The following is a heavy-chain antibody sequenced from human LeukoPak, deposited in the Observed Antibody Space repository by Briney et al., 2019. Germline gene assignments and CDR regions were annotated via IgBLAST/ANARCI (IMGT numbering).Heavy chain of an antibody. Sequence: ASVKASCKASGYTFTGYYMNWVRQAPGQGLEWMGWINPNSSGTNSSQAFPGKVTMTRDTSISTAYMERSRLSSDDTAVYYCARDHTSYYYDSSGYYIDYWGQGTLVTVSS. CDR3: ARDHTSYYYDSSGYYIDY. CDR2: INPNSSGT. CDR1: GYTFTGYY. D-gene: IGHD3-22*01. J-gene: IGHJ4*02. V-gene: IGHV1-2*02.